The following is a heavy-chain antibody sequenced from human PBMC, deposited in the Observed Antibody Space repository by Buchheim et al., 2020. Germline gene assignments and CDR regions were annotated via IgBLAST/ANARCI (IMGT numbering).Heavy chain of an antibody. CDR1: GFTFRTYG. Sequence: VQLVESGGGVVQSGKSLRLSCAVSGFTFRTYGIHWVRQAPGKGLEWVGRSRSKVQSYTTEYAASVKGRFTISRDDSGNSLYLQMNSLKAEDTAVYYCVTDVSGSPRVYWGQGTL. CDR3: VTDVSGSPRVY. V-gene: IGHV3-72*01. D-gene: IGHD1-26*01. CDR2: SRSKVQSYTT. J-gene: IGHJ4*02.